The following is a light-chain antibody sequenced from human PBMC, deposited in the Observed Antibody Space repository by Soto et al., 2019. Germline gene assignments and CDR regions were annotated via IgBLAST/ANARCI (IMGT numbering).Light chain of an antibody. CDR3: QRYNNWPLT. V-gene: IGKV3-15*01. CDR2: GAS. CDR1: QGIGST. Sequence: EIVMTQSPATLSASPGERATLPCRASQGIGSTLAWYQQKPGQTPRLLIYGASTRATGVPARFSGSGSGTEFTLTINSLQSEDFAVYYCQRYNNWPLTFGGGTKVDI. J-gene: IGKJ4*01.